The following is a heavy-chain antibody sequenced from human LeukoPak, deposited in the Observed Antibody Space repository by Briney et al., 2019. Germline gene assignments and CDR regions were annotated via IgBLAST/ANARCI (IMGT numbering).Heavy chain of an antibody. Sequence: GGSLRLSCAASGFTFSSHGMHWVRQAAGKGLEWVAVIWYDGSNKFYADSVRGRFTISRDNSKNTLYVQMNSLRAEDTAVYYCARGRGSGWYDAFDIWGQGTMVTVSS. CDR1: GFTFSSHG. V-gene: IGHV3-33*01. CDR3: ARGRGSGWYDAFDI. CDR2: IWYDGSNK. J-gene: IGHJ3*02. D-gene: IGHD6-19*01.